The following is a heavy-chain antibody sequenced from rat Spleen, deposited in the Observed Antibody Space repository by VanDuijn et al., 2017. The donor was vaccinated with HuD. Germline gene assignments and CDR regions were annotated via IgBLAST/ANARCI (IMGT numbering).Heavy chain of an antibody. CDR2: ISTGGTTT. D-gene: IGHD1-4*01. V-gene: IGHV5-27*01. CDR1: GRTFSDYY. J-gene: IGHJ2*01. Sequence: EVQLVESGGGLVQPGRSLKLSCAASGRTFSDYYMAWVRQAPTKGLEWVAYISTGGTTTYYRDSVKGRFTVSRDNAKTTLYLQMNSLRSDDTATYYCTRPGTTHVFDYWGQGVMVTVSS. CDR3: TRPGTTHVFDY.